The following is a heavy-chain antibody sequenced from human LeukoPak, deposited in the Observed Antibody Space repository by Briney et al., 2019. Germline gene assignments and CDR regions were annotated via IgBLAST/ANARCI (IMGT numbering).Heavy chain of an antibody. CDR3: ARRSSGWPHSNWFDP. D-gene: IGHD6-19*01. CDR2: VYSSGRA. V-gene: IGHV4-39*07. Sequence: PSETLSLTCTVSGGSIRSSSYYWGWIRQPPGKGLEWIGSVYSSGRAYYNPSLTSRVTVSADTSKNQFSLKLSSVTAADTAVYYCARRSSGWPHSNWFDPWGQGTLVTVSS. J-gene: IGHJ5*02. CDR1: GGSIRSSSYY.